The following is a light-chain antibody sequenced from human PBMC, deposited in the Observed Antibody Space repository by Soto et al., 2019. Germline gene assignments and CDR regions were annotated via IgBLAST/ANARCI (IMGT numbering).Light chain of an antibody. CDR1: QSVSSY. J-gene: IGKJ5*01. CDR3: QQRSNWPPVIT. Sequence: EIVLTQSPATLSLSPGERATLSCRSSQSVSSYLAWYQQKPGQAPRLLIXDASNRATGVPARFSGSGSGTDFTLTISSLEPEDFAVYYCQQRSNWPPVITFGQGTRLEIK. V-gene: IGKV3-11*01. CDR2: DAS.